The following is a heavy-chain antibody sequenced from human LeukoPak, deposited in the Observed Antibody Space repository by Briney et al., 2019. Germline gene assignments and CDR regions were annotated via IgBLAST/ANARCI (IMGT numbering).Heavy chain of an antibody. D-gene: IGHD2-21*02. V-gene: IGHV3-49*03. Sequence: PGGSLRLSCTASGFTLGDYAMSWFRQAPGKGLEWVGFIRSKAYGGTTEYAASVKGRFTISRDDSKSIAYLQMNSLKTEDTAVYYCTRDPTCGGDCSGYFQHWGQGTLVTVSS. CDR1: GFTLGDYA. CDR2: IRSKAYGGTT. CDR3: TRDPTCGGDCSGYFQH. J-gene: IGHJ1*01.